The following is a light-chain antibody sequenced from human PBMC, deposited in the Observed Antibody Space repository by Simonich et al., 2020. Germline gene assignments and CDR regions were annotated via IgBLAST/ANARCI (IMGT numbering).Light chain of an antibody. Sequence: DIVMTQSPDSLAVSLGGRATINCKSSQSVLYSSNNKKYLAWYQQKPGPPPKLLIYWASTRESGVPDRFSGSGSGTDFTLTISSLQAEDVAVYYCQQYYSTLYTFGQGTKLEIK. J-gene: IGKJ2*01. CDR1: QSVLYSSNNKKY. CDR3: QQYYSTLYT. V-gene: IGKV4-1*01. CDR2: WAS.